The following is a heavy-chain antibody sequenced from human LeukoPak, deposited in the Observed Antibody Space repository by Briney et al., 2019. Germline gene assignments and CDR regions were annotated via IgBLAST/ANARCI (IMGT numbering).Heavy chain of an antibody. J-gene: IGHJ4*02. CDR3: AGPNASYSSGWYEAEGFDY. Sequence: SETLSLTCTVSGGSISSSSYYWGWIRQPPGKGLEWIGSIYYSGSTYYNPSLKSRVTISVDTSKNQFSLKLSSVTAADTAVYYCAGPNASYSSGWYEAEGFDYWGQGTLVTVSS. CDR2: IYYSGST. V-gene: IGHV4-39*07. CDR1: GGSISSSSYY. D-gene: IGHD6-19*01.